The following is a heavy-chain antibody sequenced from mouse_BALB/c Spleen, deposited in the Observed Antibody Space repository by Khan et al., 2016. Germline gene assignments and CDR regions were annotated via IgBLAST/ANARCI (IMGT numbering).Heavy chain of an antibody. D-gene: IGHD1-2*01. V-gene: IGHV4-1*02. CDR2: INPDSSTI. CDR3: AILHYYGYMNY. J-gene: IGHJ2*01. Sequence: EVELVESGGGLVQPGGSLKLSCAASGFDFSRYWMSWVRQAPGKGLEWIGEINPDSSTINYTPSLKDKFIISRDNANNTLYMQMSKVRSEGTALYFGAILHYYGYMNYWGQGTTLTVSS. CDR1: GFDFSRYW.